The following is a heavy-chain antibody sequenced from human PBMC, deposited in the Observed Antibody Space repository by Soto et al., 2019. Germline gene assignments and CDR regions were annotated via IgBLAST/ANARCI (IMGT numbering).Heavy chain of an antibody. J-gene: IGHJ4*02. V-gene: IGHV4-4*02. Sequence: SETLSLTCAVSGGSFTSNNWWTWVRQPPGQGLEWIGEIYRTGSTNYNPSLKSRVTISLDKSENQFSLKVTSLTAADTAVYYCASRYPGTSVDYWGQGTLVTVPQ. CDR2: IYRTGST. D-gene: IGHD1-7*01. CDR1: GGSFTSNNW. CDR3: ASRYPGTSVDY.